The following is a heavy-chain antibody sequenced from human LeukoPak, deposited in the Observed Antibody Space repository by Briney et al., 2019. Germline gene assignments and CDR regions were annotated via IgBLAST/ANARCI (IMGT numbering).Heavy chain of an antibody. J-gene: IGHJ4*02. CDR3: ARDNYGAFDF. CDR1: GYSFSSGYC. Sequence: SETLFLTCAVSGYSFSSGYCWGWLRQPPGKGLEWIASINHTGSTYYSPSLKSRVTMSLDTSKNQFSLRLRSVTAADTAVYYCARDNYGAFDFWGQGTLVTVSS. CDR2: INHTGST. V-gene: IGHV4-38-2*02. D-gene: IGHD4-11*01.